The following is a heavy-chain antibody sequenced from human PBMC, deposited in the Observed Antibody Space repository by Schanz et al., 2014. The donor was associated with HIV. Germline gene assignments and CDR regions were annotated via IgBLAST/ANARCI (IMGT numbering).Heavy chain of an antibody. CDR3: ARGAAEMATMTPWRY. Sequence: QVQLVQSGAAVKKPGASVTVSCKASGYTFTSYGINWVRQAPGQGLEWMGWISAYNGNTNYAQKLQGRVTMTTDTSTSTAYMDLRSLRSDDTAVYYCARGAAEMATMTPWRYWGQGTPVTVSS. CDR1: GYTFTSYG. V-gene: IGHV1-18*01. D-gene: IGHD5-12*01. CDR2: ISAYNGNT. J-gene: IGHJ4*02.